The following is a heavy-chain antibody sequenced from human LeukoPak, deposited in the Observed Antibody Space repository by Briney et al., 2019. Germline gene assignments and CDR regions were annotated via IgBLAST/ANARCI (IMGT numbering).Heavy chain of an antibody. D-gene: IGHD1-26*01. J-gene: IGHJ4*02. V-gene: IGHV4-59*01. CDR1: GGSISSYY. CDR3: AKDPGVGATNDDYFDY. Sequence: SETLSLTCTVSGGSISSYYWSWIRQPPGKGLEWIGYIYYSGSTNYNPSLKSRVTISVDTSKNQFSLKLSSVTAADTAVYYCAKDPGVGATNDDYFDYWGQGTLVTVSS. CDR2: IYYSGST.